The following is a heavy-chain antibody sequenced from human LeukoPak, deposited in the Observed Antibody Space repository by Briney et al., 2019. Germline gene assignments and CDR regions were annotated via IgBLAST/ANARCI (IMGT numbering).Heavy chain of an antibody. CDR1: GFIFSHYW. Sequence: GGSLRLSCAASGFIFSHYWMHWVRQVPGKGLEWVSRIKGDGITTNYVDSVKGRFIISRDNAENTVYLQMNNVRPEDTGVYYCARDQHVAAAVYWGQGTLVTVSS. CDR2: IKGDGITT. D-gene: IGHD6-25*01. CDR3: ARDQHVAAAVY. J-gene: IGHJ4*02. V-gene: IGHV3-74*01.